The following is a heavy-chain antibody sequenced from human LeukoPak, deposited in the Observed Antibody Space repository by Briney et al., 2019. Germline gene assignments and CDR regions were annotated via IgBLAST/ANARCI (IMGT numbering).Heavy chain of an antibody. V-gene: IGHV3-74*01. Sequence: HPGGSLRLSCAASGFTFSSHWMHWVRQAPGKGLVWVSRINSDGSSTSYADSVKGRFTISRDNAKNTLYLQMNSLRAEDTAVFYCARAMYTSGWSIDYWGQGTLVTVSS. D-gene: IGHD6-19*01. CDR3: ARAMYTSGWSIDY. CDR1: GFTFSSHW. J-gene: IGHJ4*02. CDR2: INSDGSST.